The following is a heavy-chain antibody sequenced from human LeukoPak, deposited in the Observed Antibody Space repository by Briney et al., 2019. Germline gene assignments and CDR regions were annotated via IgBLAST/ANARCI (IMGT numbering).Heavy chain of an antibody. V-gene: IGHV5-51*01. CDR1: GYIFTSYW. J-gene: IGHJ4*02. CDR2: IYPGDSDT. Sequence: GESLKISCKGSGYIFTSYWIGWVRQMPGKGLEWMGIIYPGDSDTRYSPSFQGQVTISADKSISTAYLQWSSLKASDTTMYYCARQRRKQWLAAHFDYWGQGTLVTVSS. D-gene: IGHD6-19*01. CDR3: ARQRRKQWLAAHFDY.